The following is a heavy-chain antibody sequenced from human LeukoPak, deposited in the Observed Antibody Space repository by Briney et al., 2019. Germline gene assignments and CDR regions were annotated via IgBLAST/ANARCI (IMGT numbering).Heavy chain of an antibody. Sequence: SETLSLTCTVSGGSISSSSYYWGRIRQPPGEVLEWIVSIYYGGNTYYNPSLKSRVTISVDTSKNQFSLKLSSVTAADTTVYYCARHWGQLLWFGELPPGWFDPWGQGTLVTVSS. CDR3: ARHWGQLLWFGELPPGWFDP. D-gene: IGHD3-10*01. CDR1: GGSISSSSYY. J-gene: IGHJ5*02. CDR2: IYYGGNT. V-gene: IGHV4-39*01.